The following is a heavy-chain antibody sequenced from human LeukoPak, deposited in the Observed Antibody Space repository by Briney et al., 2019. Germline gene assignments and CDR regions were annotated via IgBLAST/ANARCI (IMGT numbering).Heavy chain of an antibody. CDR1: GFTFSLYR. D-gene: IGHD2-15*01. Sequence: GGSLRLFCAASGFTFSLYRMNWARQAPGEGRQWVSYINSASTIYYADSVKGRFTISRDNAKNSVYLQMNSLRAEDTAVYYCARDGGRREDYWGQGALVTVSS. CDR2: INSASTI. J-gene: IGHJ4*02. CDR3: ARDGGRREDY. V-gene: IGHV3-48*01.